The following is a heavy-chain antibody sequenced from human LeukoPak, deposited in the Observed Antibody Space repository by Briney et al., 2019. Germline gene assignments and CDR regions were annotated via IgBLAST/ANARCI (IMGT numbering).Heavy chain of an antibody. J-gene: IGHJ4*02. D-gene: IGHD4-23*01. CDR2: ISINTNSV. CDR1: GFIFSDYH. CDR3: AKTSGGNSGSSDY. Sequence: GGSLRLSCAASGFIFSDYHLDWIRQAPGKGLEWISDISINTNSVYYGDSVRGRFTISKDNSNNTLYLQMNSLRAEDTAVYYCAKTSGGNSGSSDYWGQGTLVTVSS. V-gene: IGHV3-11*01.